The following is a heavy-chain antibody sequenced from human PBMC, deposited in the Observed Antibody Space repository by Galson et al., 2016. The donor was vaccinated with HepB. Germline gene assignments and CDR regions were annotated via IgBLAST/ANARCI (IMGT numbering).Heavy chain of an antibody. CDR3: TTSVGANEFDY. CDR2: IKSKGDGETT. J-gene: IGHJ4*02. V-gene: IGHV3-15*07. D-gene: IGHD1-26*01. Sequence: SLRLSCAGSGFTFSHAWLNWVRQAPGKGLEWVGRIKSKGDGETTDYAAPVKGRFTVSRDDSKNTLCLQMNSLKTEDTAVYHCTTSVGANEFDYWGRGTLVTVSS. CDR1: GFTFSHAW.